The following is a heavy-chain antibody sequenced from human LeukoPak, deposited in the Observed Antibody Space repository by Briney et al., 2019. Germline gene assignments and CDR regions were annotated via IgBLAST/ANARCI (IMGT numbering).Heavy chain of an antibody. J-gene: IGHJ6*03. D-gene: IGHD3-22*01. Sequence: SETLSLTCTVSGGSISSYYLSWVRQPPGKGLEWVGDIYYSGGTNYNPSLKSRVTISVDTSKNQFSLKLSSVTAADTAVYYCARDAGFDYYDSSGSLWYYYYMDVWGKGTTVTVSS. CDR3: ARDAGFDYYDSSGSLWYYYYMDV. CDR2: IYYSGGT. V-gene: IGHV4-59*01. CDR1: GGSISSYY.